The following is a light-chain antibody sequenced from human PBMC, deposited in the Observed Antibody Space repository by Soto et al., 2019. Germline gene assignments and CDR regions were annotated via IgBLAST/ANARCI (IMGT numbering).Light chain of an antibody. Sequence: EIVMTQSPVTLSVSPGESATLSCRASQSVGSNLAWYQQRPGQAPRLLIYGASTRATGIPVRFSGSGSGTEFTLTISGLQAEDFGVYYCHQRSHLPGTFGRGTRVE. J-gene: IGKJ1*01. CDR1: QSVGSN. V-gene: IGKV3D-15*01. CDR3: HQRSHLPGT. CDR2: GAS.